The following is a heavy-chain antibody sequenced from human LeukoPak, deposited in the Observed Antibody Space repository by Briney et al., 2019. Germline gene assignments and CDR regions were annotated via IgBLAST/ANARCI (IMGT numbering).Heavy chain of an antibody. J-gene: IGHJ4*02. D-gene: IGHD3-3*01. CDR3: ARGSHPNYDFWSGYSSIGQFDY. V-gene: IGHV4-38-2*02. Sequence: SETLSLTCTVSGYSISSGYYWGWIRQPPGKGLEWIGSLYHSGSTYYNPSLKSRVTISVGTSKNQFSLKLSSVTAADTAVYYCARGSHPNYDFWSGYSSIGQFDYWGQGTLVTVSS. CDR1: GYSISSGYY. CDR2: LYHSGST.